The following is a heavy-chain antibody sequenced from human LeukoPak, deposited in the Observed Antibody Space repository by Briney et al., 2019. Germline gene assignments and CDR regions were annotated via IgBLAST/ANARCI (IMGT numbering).Heavy chain of an antibody. J-gene: IGHJ4*02. V-gene: IGHV3-53*01. CDR1: GFTVSSRY. CDR3: ARDWDY. CDR2: IYSGTT. Sequence: GGSLRLSCAASGFTVSSRYMSWVPQAPGKGLEWVSLIYSGTTYYADSVKGRFTISRDNSKNMVYLQMNSLRAEDTAVYYCARDWDYWGQGTLVTVSS.